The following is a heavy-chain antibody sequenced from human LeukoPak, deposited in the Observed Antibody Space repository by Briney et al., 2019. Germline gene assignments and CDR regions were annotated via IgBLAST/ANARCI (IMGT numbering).Heavy chain of an antibody. Sequence: PSETLSLTCTVSGGSMSSYYWNWIRQPPGKGLEWIACINYRGSTNYNPSLKSRVTISADTSKSQFSLKLTSVTAADTAVYYCASGSHNWFDPWGQGTLVTVSS. V-gene: IGHV4-59*01. J-gene: IGHJ5*02. CDR1: GGSMSSYY. CDR3: ASGSHNWFDP. CDR2: INYRGST.